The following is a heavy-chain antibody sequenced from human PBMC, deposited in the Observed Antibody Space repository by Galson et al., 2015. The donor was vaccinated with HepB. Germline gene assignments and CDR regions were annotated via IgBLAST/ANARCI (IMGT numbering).Heavy chain of an antibody. CDR2: ISTSSSTI. J-gene: IGHJ4*02. D-gene: IGHD4-17*01. V-gene: IGHV3-48*02. CDR1: GFTFSSYS. CDR3: ARGSVTTYIY. Sequence: SLRLSCAAPGFTFSSYSMNWVRQAPGKGLEWVSYISTSSSTIYYADSVKGRFTISRDNAENSLYLQMNSLRDEDTAVYYCARGSVTTYIYWGQGTLVTVSS.